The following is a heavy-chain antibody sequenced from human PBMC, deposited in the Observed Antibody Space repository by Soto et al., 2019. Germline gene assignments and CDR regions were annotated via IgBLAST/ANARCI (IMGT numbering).Heavy chain of an antibody. V-gene: IGHV4-59*01. CDR3: ARTKLDYYDSSGPIDY. J-gene: IGHJ4*02. D-gene: IGHD3-22*01. Sequence: SETLSLTCTVSGGSISSYYWSWIRQPPGKGLEWIGYIYYSGSTNYNPSLKSRVTISVDTSKNQFSLKLSSVTAADTAVYYCARTKLDYYDSSGPIDYWGQGTLVTVSS. CDR2: IYYSGST. CDR1: GGSISSYY.